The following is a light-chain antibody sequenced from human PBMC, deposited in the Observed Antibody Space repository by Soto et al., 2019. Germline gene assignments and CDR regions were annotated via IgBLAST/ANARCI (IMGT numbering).Light chain of an antibody. CDR2: AAS. CDR1: QGISSN. CDR3: QHYNSYSEA. J-gene: IGKJ1*01. V-gene: IGKV1-9*01. Sequence: IQLTQSPSSLSASVGDRFTITFRASQGISSNLAWYQQKPGKAPKVLINAASTLQSGVPSRFSGSGSGTDFTLTISSRQPEDFATYYCQHYNSYSEAFGQGTKVDIK.